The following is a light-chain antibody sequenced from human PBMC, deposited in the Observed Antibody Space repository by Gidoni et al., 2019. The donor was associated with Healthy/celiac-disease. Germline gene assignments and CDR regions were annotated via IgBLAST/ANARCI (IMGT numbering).Light chain of an antibody. Sequence: QSALTQPASVSGSPGQSITISCTGTSSDVGGYNYVSWYQQHPGKAPKLMIYEVSHRPSGVPARFSGSKSGNTASLTLSGLQAEDEADYYCSSYTSSSTWVFGGGTTLTVL. CDR3: SSYTSSSTWV. CDR2: EVS. V-gene: IGLV2-14*01. CDR1: SSDVGGYNY. J-gene: IGLJ3*02.